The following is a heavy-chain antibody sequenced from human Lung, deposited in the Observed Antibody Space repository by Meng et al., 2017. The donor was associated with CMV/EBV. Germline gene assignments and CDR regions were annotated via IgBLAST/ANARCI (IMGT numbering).Heavy chain of an antibody. CDR1: GDSVSSNSAA. CDR3: ARSGSSGWIDY. CDR2: TYYRYKWYN. Sequence: QVQVQQSGPGLVKPSQHLSRTCAISGDSVSSNSAARNWIRQSPARGLEWLGRTYYRYKWYNGYAVSVKSRITINPDTSKNQFSLQLNSVTPEDTAMYYCARSGSSGWIDYWGQGTLVTVSS. J-gene: IGHJ4*02. V-gene: IGHV6-1*01. D-gene: IGHD6-19*01.